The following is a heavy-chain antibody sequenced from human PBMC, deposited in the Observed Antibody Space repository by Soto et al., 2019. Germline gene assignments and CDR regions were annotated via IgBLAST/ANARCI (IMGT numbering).Heavy chain of an antibody. CDR2: IYYSGST. J-gene: IGHJ3*02. V-gene: IGHV4-39*01. CDR1: GGSISSSSYY. CDR3: ARAKGDGADAFDI. D-gene: IGHD3-16*01. Sequence: PSETLSLTCTFSGGSISSSSYYWGWIRQPPGKGLEWIGSIYYSGSTYYNPSLKSRVTISVDTSKNQFSLKLSSVTAADTAVYYCARAKGDGADAFDIWGQGTMVTVSS.